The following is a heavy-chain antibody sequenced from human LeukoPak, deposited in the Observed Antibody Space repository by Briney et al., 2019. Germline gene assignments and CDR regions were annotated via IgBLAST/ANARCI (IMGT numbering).Heavy chain of an antibody. D-gene: IGHD1-1*01. V-gene: IGHV4-31*03. CDR2: IYYSGST. J-gene: IGHJ5*02. Sequence: SQTLSLACTVSGGSISSGGYYWSWIRQHPGKGLEWIGYIYYSGSTYYNPSLKSRVTISVDTSKNQFSLKLSSVTAADTAVYYCARDLASSGTWFDPWGQGTLVTVSS. CDR3: ARDLASSGTWFDP. CDR1: GGSISSGGYY.